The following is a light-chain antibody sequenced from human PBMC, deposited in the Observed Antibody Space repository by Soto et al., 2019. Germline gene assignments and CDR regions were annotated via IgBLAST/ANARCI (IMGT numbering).Light chain of an antibody. J-gene: IGKJ4*01. CDR1: QSISRS. Sequence: VWSLYAPILAVYRKGGATLSCRASQSISRSLAWYQQKPGQAPRLLISDASTRASGIPARFSGSGSGTEFTLTSSSFQSEDCAVHYCQQYPNWPAVSSAGGTQVEIK. CDR2: DAS. V-gene: IGKV3-15*01. CDR3: QQYPNWPAVS.